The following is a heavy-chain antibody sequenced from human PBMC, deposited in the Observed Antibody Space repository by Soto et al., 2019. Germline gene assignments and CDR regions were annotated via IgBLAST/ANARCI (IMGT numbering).Heavy chain of an antibody. D-gene: IGHD3-10*01. CDR3: AGQGLLWFGESNYGMDV. Sequence: SETLSLTCTVPGDSISTDYWSWIRQPPGKGLEWIGYIYYSGSTNYNPSLKSRVTISVDTSKNQFSLKLSSVTAADTAVYYCAGQGLLWFGESNYGMDVWGQGTTVTVSS. CDR1: GDSISTDY. J-gene: IGHJ6*02. CDR2: IYYSGST. V-gene: IGHV4-59*08.